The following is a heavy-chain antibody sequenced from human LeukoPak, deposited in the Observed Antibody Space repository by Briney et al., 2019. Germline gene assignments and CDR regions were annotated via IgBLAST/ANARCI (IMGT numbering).Heavy chain of an antibody. D-gene: IGHD3-22*01. CDR3: ATGYYYDSSGYY. CDR2: FDPEDGET. J-gene: IGHJ4*02. CDR1: GYTLTELS. Sequence: ASVKVSCKVSGYTLTELSMHWVRQAPGKGLEWMGGFDPEDGETIYAQKFQGRVTMTEDTSTDTAYMELSSLRSEDAAVYYCATGYYYDSSGYYWGQGTLVTVSS. V-gene: IGHV1-24*01.